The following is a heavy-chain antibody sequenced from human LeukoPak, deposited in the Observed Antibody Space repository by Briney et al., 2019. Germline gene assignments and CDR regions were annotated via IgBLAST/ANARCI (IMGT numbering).Heavy chain of an antibody. CDR3: AREVYSSGWSSFDY. J-gene: IGHJ4*02. Sequence: GGSLRLSCAASGFTFSSYWMHWVRQAPGKGLVWVSRINSDGSGTIHADSVKGRFTISRDNAKNTLYLQMNSLRAEDTAVYYCAREVYSSGWSSFDYRGQGTLVTVSS. CDR2: INSDGSGT. V-gene: IGHV3-74*01. CDR1: GFTFSSYW. D-gene: IGHD6-19*01.